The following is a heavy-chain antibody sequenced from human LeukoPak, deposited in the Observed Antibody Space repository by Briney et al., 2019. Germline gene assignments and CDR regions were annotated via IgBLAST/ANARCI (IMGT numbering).Heavy chain of an antibody. J-gene: IGHJ3*02. Sequence: PSQTLSLTCTVSGGSISSGGHYWSWIRQPAGKGLEYLGRISSTGSTNYNPSLKSRGTISVDTSKNQFSLKLSSVTAADTAVYYCARDANFWSGYTKSGAFDIWGQGTMVTVSS. V-gene: IGHV4-61*02. CDR2: ISSTGST. CDR3: ARDANFWSGYTKSGAFDI. D-gene: IGHD3-3*01. CDR1: GGSISSGGHY.